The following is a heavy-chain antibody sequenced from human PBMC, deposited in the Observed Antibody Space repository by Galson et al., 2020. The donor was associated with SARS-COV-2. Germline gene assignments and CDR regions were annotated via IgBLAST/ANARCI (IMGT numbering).Heavy chain of an antibody. Sequence: GGSLRLSCAASGFTFSSYGMHWVRQAPGKALEWVAVIWYDGSNKYYADSVKGRFTISRDNSKNTLYLQMNSLRAEDTAVYYCAASSSAYYGMDVWGQGTTVTVSS. CDR2: IWYDGSNK. D-gene: IGHD6-6*01. V-gene: IGHV3-33*01. J-gene: IGHJ6*02. CDR1: GFTFSSYG. CDR3: AASSSAYYGMDV.